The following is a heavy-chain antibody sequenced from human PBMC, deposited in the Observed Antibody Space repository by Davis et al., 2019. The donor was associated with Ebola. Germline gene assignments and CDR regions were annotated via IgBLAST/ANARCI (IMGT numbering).Heavy chain of an antibody. CDR1: GYTFSSYA. Sequence: AASVKVSCKASGYTFSSYAISWVRQAPGQGLEWMGGIIPIFGTANYAQKFQGRVTITADKSTSTAYMELSSLRSEDTAVYYCARNTAMVRNYFDYWGQGTLVTVSS. V-gene: IGHV1-69*06. D-gene: IGHD5-18*01. CDR2: IIPIFGTA. J-gene: IGHJ4*02. CDR3: ARNTAMVRNYFDY.